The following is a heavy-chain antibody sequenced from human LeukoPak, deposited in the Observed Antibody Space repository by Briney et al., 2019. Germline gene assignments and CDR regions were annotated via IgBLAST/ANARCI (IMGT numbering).Heavy chain of an antibody. J-gene: IGHJ4*02. D-gene: IGHD1-26*01. V-gene: IGHV1-69*01. CDR2: IIPIFGTA. CDR3: ARSGSYYDFDY. Sequence: SVEASCKASGGTFSSYAISWVRQAPGQGLEWMGGIIPIFGTANYAQKFQGRVTITADESTSTAYMELSSLRSEDTAVYYCARSGSYYDFDYWGQGTLVTVSS. CDR1: GGTFSSYA.